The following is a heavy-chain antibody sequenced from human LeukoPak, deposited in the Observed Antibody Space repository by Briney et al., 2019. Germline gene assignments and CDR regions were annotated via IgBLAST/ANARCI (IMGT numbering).Heavy chain of an antibody. Sequence: GGSLRLSCTVSGFTVSSNSMSWVRQAPGKGLEWVSFIYSGGNTHYSDSVKGRFTISRDNSKNTLYLQMNSLRADDTAVYYCARRAGEYSHPYGYWGQGTLVTVSS. CDR2: IYSGGNT. D-gene: IGHD4-17*01. V-gene: IGHV3-53*01. CDR3: ARRAGEYSHPYGY. J-gene: IGHJ4*02. CDR1: GFTVSSNS.